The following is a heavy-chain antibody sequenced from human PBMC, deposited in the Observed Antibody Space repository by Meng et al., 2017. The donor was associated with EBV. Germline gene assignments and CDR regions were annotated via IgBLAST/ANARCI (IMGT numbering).Heavy chain of an antibody. CDR2: VHYTGST. Sequence: QLQLRESGPGQAKPSXXLSLTXXVSGDSISSFYYWGWIRQPPGRGLEWIGSVHYTGSTYYSPSLKSRVTVSVDTSKNQFSLRLTSVTAADTAVYYCARPFPSWQSPRLDPFGAWGQGTLVTVCS. CDR3: ARPFPSWQSPRLDPFGA. J-gene: IGHJ5*02. D-gene: IGHD6-19*01. CDR1: GDSISSFYY. V-gene: IGHV4-39*01.